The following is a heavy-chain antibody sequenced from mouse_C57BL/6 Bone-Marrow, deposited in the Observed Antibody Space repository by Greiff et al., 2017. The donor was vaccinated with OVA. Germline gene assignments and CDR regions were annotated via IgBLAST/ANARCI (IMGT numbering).Heavy chain of an antibody. CDR2: ISSGSSTI. CDR1: GFTFSDYG. CDR3: ARRVVYYGSNYAMDY. J-gene: IGHJ4*01. V-gene: IGHV5-17*01. D-gene: IGHD1-1*01. Sequence: EVKVVESGGGLVKPGGSLKLSCAASGFTFSDYGMHWVRQAPEKGLEWVAYISSGSSTIYYADTVKGRFTSSRDNAKNTLFLQMSSLRSEDTAMYYCARRVVYYGSNYAMDYWGQGTSVTVSS.